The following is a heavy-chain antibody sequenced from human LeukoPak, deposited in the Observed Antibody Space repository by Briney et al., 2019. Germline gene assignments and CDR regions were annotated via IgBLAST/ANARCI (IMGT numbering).Heavy chain of an antibody. D-gene: IGHD6-6*01. CDR3: ARGPDYIAARRTSYYYYGMDV. CDR1: GGSFSGYY. Sequence: SETLSLTCAVYGGSFSGYYWSWTRRPPGKGLEWIGEINHSGSTNYNPSLKSRVTISVDTSKNQFSLKLSSVTAADTAVYYCARGPDYIAARRTSYYYYGMDVWGQGTTITVSS. V-gene: IGHV4-34*01. J-gene: IGHJ6*02. CDR2: INHSGST.